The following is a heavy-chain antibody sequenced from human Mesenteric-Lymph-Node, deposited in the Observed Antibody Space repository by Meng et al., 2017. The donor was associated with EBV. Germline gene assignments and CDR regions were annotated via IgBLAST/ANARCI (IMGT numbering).Heavy chain of an antibody. V-gene: IGHV4-30-4*01. Sequence: VQLPELGPLLRKPSQTFSLTCSVSGGSINSGGHSWRWIRQPPSKGLGWFWYIYYSGTPYYTPSLKSRVTISVDTSKTQCSLKLSSVTAADTDVYYCARESLTGEERYFDLWGRGTLVTVSS. CDR3: ARESLTGEERYFDL. D-gene: IGHD1-20*01. J-gene: IGHJ2*01. CDR2: IYYSGTP. CDR1: GGSINSGGHS.